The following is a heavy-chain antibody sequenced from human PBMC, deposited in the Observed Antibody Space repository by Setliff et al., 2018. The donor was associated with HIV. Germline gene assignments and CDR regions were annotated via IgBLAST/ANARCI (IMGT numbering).Heavy chain of an antibody. Sequence: SETLSLTCTVSGDSITSGNFFWSWIRQSPGKGLEWIGYIYFSGSATHNPTLKSPVSISVDTSKNQFYLTITSVTAADTAVYYCARGRVFCDGDSCYHFDYWGRGILVTV. V-gene: IGHV4-31*01. CDR1: GDSITSGNFF. CDR3: ARGRVFCDGDSCYHFDY. CDR2: IYFSGSA. D-gene: IGHD2-21*02. J-gene: IGHJ4*02.